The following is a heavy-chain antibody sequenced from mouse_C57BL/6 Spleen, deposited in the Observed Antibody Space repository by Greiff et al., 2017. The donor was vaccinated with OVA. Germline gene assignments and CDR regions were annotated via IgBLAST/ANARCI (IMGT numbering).Heavy chain of an antibody. CDR2: INPNNGGT. V-gene: IGHV1-22*01. D-gene: IGHD3-2*02. J-gene: IGHJ4*01. CDR3: ARALSRGYAMDY. Sequence: EVKLEESGPELVKPGASVKMSCKASGYTFTDYNMHWVKQSHGKSLEWIGYINPNNGGTSYNQKFKGKATLTVNKSSSTAYMELRRLTSEDAAVYYCARALSRGYAMDYWGQGTSVTVSS. CDR1: GYTFTDYN.